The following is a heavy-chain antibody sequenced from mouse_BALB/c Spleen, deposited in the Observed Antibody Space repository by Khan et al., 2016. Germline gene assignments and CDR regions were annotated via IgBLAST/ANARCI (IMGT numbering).Heavy chain of an antibody. CDR1: GYSITSDYA. V-gene: IGHV3-2*02. CDR3: ATTTVVATKYFDV. Sequence: EVKLLESGPGLVKPSQSLSLTCTVTGYSITSDYAWNWIRQFPGNKLEWMGYISYSGSTSYNPSLKSRISITRDTSKNQFFLQLNSVTTEDTATYYYATTTVVATKYFDVWGAGTTVTGSS. CDR2: ISYSGST. D-gene: IGHD1-1*01. J-gene: IGHJ1*01.